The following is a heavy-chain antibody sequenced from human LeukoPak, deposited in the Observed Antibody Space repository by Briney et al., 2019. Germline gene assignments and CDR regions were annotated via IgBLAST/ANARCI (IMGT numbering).Heavy chain of an antibody. CDR3: ANDVIRGVIGYYMDV. V-gene: IGHV3-30*02. CDR2: IRYDGSKR. D-gene: IGHD3-10*01. J-gene: IGHJ6*03. Sequence: GGSLRLSCAVSGFIFSNYWMSWVRQAPGKGLEWVAFIRYDGSKRYYADSVKGRFTISRDNSKNTLYLQINSLRAEDTAVYYCANDVIRGVIGYYMDVWGKGTTVTISS. CDR1: GFIFSNYW.